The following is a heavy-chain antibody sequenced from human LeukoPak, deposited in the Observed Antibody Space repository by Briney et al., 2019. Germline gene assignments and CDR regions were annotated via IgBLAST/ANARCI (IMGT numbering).Heavy chain of an antibody. D-gene: IGHD1-26*01. CDR1: GFTFSSYA. Sequence: GGSLRLSCAASGFTFSSYAMSRVRQAPGKALEWVSAISGSGGSTYYADSVKGRFTISRDNSKNTLYLQMNSLRAEDTAVYYCAKVGIVGATADYWGQGTLVTVSS. CDR3: AKVGIVGATADY. J-gene: IGHJ4*02. V-gene: IGHV3-23*01. CDR2: ISGSGGST.